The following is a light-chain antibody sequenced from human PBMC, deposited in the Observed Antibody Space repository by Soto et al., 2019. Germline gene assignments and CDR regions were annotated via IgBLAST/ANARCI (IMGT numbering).Light chain of an antibody. Sequence: DIVMTQSPLSLPVTPGEPASISCRSSQSLLHSNGYNYLDWYLQKPGQSPQLLIYLGSNRASGVPDRFSGSGSGTDFTLKISRVEDEDVGVYYCMQALQTPITLGQGTRLEIK. CDR2: LGS. CDR1: QSLLHSNGYNY. J-gene: IGKJ5*01. V-gene: IGKV2-28*01. CDR3: MQALQTPIT.